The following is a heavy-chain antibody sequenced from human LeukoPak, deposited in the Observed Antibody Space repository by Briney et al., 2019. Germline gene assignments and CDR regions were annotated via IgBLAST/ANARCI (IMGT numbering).Heavy chain of an antibody. Sequence: GGSLRLSCAASGFTFSSYGMHWVRQAPGKGLEWVAVISYDGSNKYYADSVKGRFTISRDNSKNTLYLQMNSLRAEDTAVYYCAKDRSMVRGVIPFGMDVWGQGTTVTVSS. D-gene: IGHD3-10*01. V-gene: IGHV3-30*18. CDR3: AKDRSMVRGVIPFGMDV. J-gene: IGHJ6*02. CDR2: ISYDGSNK. CDR1: GFTFSSYG.